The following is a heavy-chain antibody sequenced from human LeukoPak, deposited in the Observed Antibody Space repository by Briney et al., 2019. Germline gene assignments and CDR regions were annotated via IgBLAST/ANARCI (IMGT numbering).Heavy chain of an antibody. CDR2: ISVSGSSI. J-gene: IGHJ4*02. CDR3: ASEFFDWLPPDY. Sequence: GGALRLSCAASGIMFSDHYMSCIRQAPGKGLQCVPYISVSGSSIYYADSVKGRFTISRDNAKNSLFLQMNSLRAEDTAVYYCASEFFDWLPPDYWGQGTLVTVSS. D-gene: IGHD3/OR15-3a*01. CDR1: GIMFSDHY. V-gene: IGHV3-11*01.